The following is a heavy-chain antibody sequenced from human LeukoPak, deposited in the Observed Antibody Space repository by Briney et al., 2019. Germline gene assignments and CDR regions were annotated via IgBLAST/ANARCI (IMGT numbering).Heavy chain of an antibody. CDR2: INPSGGST. CDR1: GYTFTSYY. CDR3: ARDPIYIVVVPAASLDY. D-gene: IGHD2-2*01. Sequence: ASVKVSCKASGYTFTSYYMHWVRQAPGQGLEWMGIINPSGGSTSYAQKFQGRVTMTRDTSTSTVYMELSSLRSEDTAVYYCARDPIYIVVVPAASLDYWGQGTLVTVSS. J-gene: IGHJ4*02. V-gene: IGHV1-46*01.